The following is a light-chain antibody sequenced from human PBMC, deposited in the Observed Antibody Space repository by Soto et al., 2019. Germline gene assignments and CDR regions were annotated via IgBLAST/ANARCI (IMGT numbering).Light chain of an antibody. V-gene: IGLV2-14*03. Sequence: QSALTQPASVSGSPGQSITISCTGTSSDIGHYDYVSWYQQHPRKAPKLVIYHVTYRPSGVSNRYSGSKSGNSASLTISGLQADDESDYYCCSLTSSHTYVFGSGTKLTVL. CDR2: HVT. J-gene: IGLJ1*01. CDR3: CSLTSSHTYV. CDR1: SSDIGHYDY.